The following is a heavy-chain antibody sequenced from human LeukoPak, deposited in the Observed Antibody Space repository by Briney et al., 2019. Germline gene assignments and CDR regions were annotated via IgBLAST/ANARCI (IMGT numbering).Heavy chain of an antibody. CDR3: ATLMRGPTGYSGYGGEDY. Sequence: GGSLKLSCAASGFTFSNYAMTWVRQAQGTGLQWVSAITGSGGSAYYADSVKGRFAISRDNSKNTLYLQLNSLKAEDTAVYYCATLMRGPTGYSGYGGEDYWGQGTLVTVSS. J-gene: IGHJ4*02. V-gene: IGHV3-23*01. D-gene: IGHD5-12*01. CDR1: GFTFSNYA. CDR2: ITGSGGSA.